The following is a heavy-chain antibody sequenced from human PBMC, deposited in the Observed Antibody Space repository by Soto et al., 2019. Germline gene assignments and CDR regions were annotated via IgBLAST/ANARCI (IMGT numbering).Heavy chain of an antibody. CDR3: VVPTVTTDAFDI. CDR2: IYYSGST. D-gene: IGHD4-17*01. J-gene: IGHJ3*02. V-gene: IGHV4-39*01. Sequence: SETLSLTCTVSGGSISSSSYYWGWIRQPPGKGLEWIGSIYYSGSTYYNPSLKSRVTISVDTSKNQFSLKLSSVTAADTAVYYCVVPTVTTDAFDIWGQGTMVSVSS. CDR1: GGSISSSSYY.